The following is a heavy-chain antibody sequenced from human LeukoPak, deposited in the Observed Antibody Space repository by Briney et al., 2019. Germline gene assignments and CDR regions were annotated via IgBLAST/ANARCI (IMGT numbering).Heavy chain of an antibody. J-gene: IGHJ4*02. Sequence: SETLSLTCAVYGGSFTGYYWSWIRQPPGKGLEWIGEIKHYGSTNYNPSLKSRVTISVDTSKNQFSLKLSSVTAADTAVYYCAREGSASGYYDFWSGYYPFDYWGQGTLVTVSS. CDR1: GGSFTGYY. V-gene: IGHV4-34*01. CDR3: AREGSASGYYDFWSGYYPFDY. D-gene: IGHD3-3*01. CDR2: IKHYGST.